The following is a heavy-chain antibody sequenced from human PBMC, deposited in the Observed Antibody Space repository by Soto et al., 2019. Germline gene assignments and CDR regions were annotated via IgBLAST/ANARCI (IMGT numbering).Heavy chain of an antibody. CDR2: ISYDGSNK. V-gene: IGHV3-30-3*01. CDR3: ARDDIVVVVAAAGGYFDY. Sequence: QVQLVESGGGVVQPGRSLRLSCAASGFTFSSYAMHWVRQAPGKGLEWVAVISYDGSNKYYADSVKGRFTISRDNSKNTLNLRMTGLRAEDTAVYYCARDDIVVVVAAAGGYFDYWCQGTLVTVSS. CDR1: GFTFSSYA. J-gene: IGHJ4*02. D-gene: IGHD2-15*01.